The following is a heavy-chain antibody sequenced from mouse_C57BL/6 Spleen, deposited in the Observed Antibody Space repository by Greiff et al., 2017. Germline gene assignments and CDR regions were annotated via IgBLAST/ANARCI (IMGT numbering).Heavy chain of an antibody. J-gene: IGHJ2*01. D-gene: IGHD1-1*01. CDR1: GYTFTSYW. CDR2: IDPSDSYT. V-gene: IGHV1-69*01. CDR3: ARGYYGSSTGYFDY. Sequence: VQLKQPGAELVMPGASVKLSCKASGYTFTSYWMHWVKQRPGQGLEWIGEIDPSDSYTNYNQKFKGKSTLTVDKSSSTAYMQLSSLTSEDSAVYYCARGYYGSSTGYFDYWGQGTTLTVSS.